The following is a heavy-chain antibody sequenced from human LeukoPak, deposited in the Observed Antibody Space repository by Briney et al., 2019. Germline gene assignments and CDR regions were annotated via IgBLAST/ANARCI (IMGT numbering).Heavy chain of an antibody. V-gene: IGHV4-59*01. J-gene: IGHJ3*02. Sequence: PSETLSLTCTVSGGSISSYCWSWIRQPPGKGLEWIGYIYYSGSTNYNPSLKSRVTISVDTSKNQFSLKLSSVTAADTAVYYCARDARAFDIWGQGTMVTVSS. CDR2: IYYSGST. CDR1: GGSISSYC. CDR3: ARDARAFDI.